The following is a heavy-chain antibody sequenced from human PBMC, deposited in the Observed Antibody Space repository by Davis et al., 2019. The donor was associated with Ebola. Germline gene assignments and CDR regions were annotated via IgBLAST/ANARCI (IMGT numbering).Heavy chain of an antibody. J-gene: IGHJ6*02. CDR2: IIPIFGTA. CDR1: GGTFSSYA. D-gene: IGHD4-17*01. Sequence: AASVKVSCKASGGTFSSYAISWVRQAPGQGLEWMGGIIPIFGTANYAQKFQGRATITADKSTSTAYMELSSLRSEDTAVYYCAREHEGGYGYYYYGMDVWGQGTTVTVSS. CDR3: AREHEGGYGYYYYGMDV. V-gene: IGHV1-69*06.